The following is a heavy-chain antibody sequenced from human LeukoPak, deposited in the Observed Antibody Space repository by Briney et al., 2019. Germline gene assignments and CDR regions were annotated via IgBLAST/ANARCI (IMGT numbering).Heavy chain of an antibody. J-gene: IGHJ3*02. CDR3: AGHITILGALDAFDI. CDR2: INPNSGGT. D-gene: IGHD3-3*01. CDR1: GYTFTGYY. V-gene: IGHV1-2*02. Sequence: ASVKVSCKASGYTFTGYYMHWVRQAPGQGLEWMGWINPNSGGTNYAQKFQGRVTMTRDTSISTAYMELSRLRSDDTAVYYCAGHITILGALDAFDIWGQGTMVTVSS.